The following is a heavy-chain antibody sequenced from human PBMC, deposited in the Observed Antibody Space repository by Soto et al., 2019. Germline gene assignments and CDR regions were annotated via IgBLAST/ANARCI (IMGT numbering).Heavy chain of an antibody. D-gene: IGHD5-12*01. CDR3: ARDGREMATIYYYDYGMDV. Sequence: QVQLVQSGAEVKKPGASVKVSCKASGYTFTSYGISWVRQAPGQGLEWMGWISAYNGDTNYAQNLQGRVTMTTDTSTSTAYMDLRSLRSDDTAVYYCARDGREMATIYYYDYGMDVWGQGTTVTVSS. CDR1: GYTFTSYG. J-gene: IGHJ6*02. CDR2: ISAYNGDT. V-gene: IGHV1-18*01.